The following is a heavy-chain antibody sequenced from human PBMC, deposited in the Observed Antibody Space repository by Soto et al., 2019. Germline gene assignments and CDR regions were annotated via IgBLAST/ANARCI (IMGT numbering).Heavy chain of an antibody. CDR2: IYYSGST. Sequence: QVQLQESGPGLVKPSQTLSLTCTVSGGSISSGGYYWSWIRQHPGKGLEWIGYIYYSGSTYYNPSRKSRVTISVDTSKNQFALKLSSVTAADTAVYYCARGSMVRGVSFDYWGQGTLVTVSS. V-gene: IGHV4-31*03. CDR3: ARGSMVRGVSFDY. CDR1: GGSISSGGYY. D-gene: IGHD3-10*01. J-gene: IGHJ4*02.